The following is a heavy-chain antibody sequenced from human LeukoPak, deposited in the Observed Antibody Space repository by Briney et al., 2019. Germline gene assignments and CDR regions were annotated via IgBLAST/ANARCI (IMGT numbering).Heavy chain of an antibody. V-gene: IGHV3-30*02. CDR2: IRFDGSHK. CDR3: AKDHGWELDGSGEYYFYYCMDV. CDR1: GFTFSSYG. Sequence: PGGSLRLSRAASGFTFSSYGMHWVRQAPGKGLEWVASIRFDGSHKSYADSVKGRFTISRDYSKNTLYLQMNTLRAEDTAVYYCAKDHGWELDGSGEYYFYYCMDVWGKGTTVTIPS. D-gene: IGHD1-26*01. J-gene: IGHJ6*03.